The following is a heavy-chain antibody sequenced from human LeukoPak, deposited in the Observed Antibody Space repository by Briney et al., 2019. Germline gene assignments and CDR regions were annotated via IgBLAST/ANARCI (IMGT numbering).Heavy chain of an antibody. D-gene: IGHD3-22*01. J-gene: IGHJ4*02. Sequence: PGGSLRLSCAASGFTFSSYAMGWVRRAPGKGPEWVSSISGSGGHTYFADSVKGRFTISRDNSKNTLDLQMNSLKVEDTAVYYCAKFRYHSNDNNYLDFNYWGQGTLVTVSS. CDR1: GFTFSSYA. CDR2: ISGSGGHT. V-gene: IGHV3-23*01. CDR3: AKFRYHSNDNNYLDFNY.